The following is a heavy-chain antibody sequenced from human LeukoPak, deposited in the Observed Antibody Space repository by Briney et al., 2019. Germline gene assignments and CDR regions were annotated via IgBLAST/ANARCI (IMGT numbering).Heavy chain of an antibody. D-gene: IGHD6-19*01. CDR3: ARLSGWYGYYFDY. J-gene: IGHJ4*02. Sequence: GGSLGFSCAASGFTLSSYWMSWIRQAPGKGLEWVSYISSSGSTIYYADSVKGRFTISRDNAKNSLYLQMNSLRAEDTAVYYCARLSGWYGYYFDYWGQGTLVTVSS. V-gene: IGHV3-11*04. CDR1: GFTLSSYW. CDR2: ISSSGSTI.